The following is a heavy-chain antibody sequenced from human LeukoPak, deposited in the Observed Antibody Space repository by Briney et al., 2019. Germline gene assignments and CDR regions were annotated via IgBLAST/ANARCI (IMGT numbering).Heavy chain of an antibody. CDR3: ARAGGAWSRTHYYYFMDV. V-gene: IGHV3-30*01. J-gene: IGHJ6*03. D-gene: IGHD1/OR15-1a*01. CDR1: GFTFSSYA. Sequence: PGGSLRLSCAASGFTFSSYAMSWVRQAPGKGLEWVAFISYVEGDVLYADSVKGRFTISRDDSKSTLYLQMNSLRPEDTAVFYCARAGGAWSRTHYYYFMDVWGRGTTVTVSS. CDR2: ISYVEGDV.